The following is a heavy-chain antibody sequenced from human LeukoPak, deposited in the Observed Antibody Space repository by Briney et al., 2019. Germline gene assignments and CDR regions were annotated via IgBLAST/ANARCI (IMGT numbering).Heavy chain of an antibody. J-gene: IGHJ4*02. Sequence: GASVKVSCKASGYTFTSYAMHWVRQAPGQRPEWMGWINAGNGNTKYSQKSQGRVTITRDTSASTAYMELSSLRSEDTAVYYCARNNLMGGNSPFVPRSPFDYWGQGTLVTVSS. V-gene: IGHV1-3*01. D-gene: IGHD4-23*01. CDR2: INAGNGNT. CDR1: GYTFTSYA. CDR3: ARNNLMGGNSPFVPRSPFDY.